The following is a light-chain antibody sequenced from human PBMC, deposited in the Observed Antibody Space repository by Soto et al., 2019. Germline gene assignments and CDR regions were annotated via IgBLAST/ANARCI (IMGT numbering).Light chain of an antibody. CDR1: QSISSY. Sequence: DIQMTQSPSSLSAFVGDSFTITCRASQSISSYLNWYQQKPGKAPNLLIYGASTLQSGVPSRFSGSGSGTDFTLTISSLQAEDFASYYCQQTRAYPSTFGGGTKV. J-gene: IGKJ4*01. CDR2: GAS. V-gene: IGKV1-39*01. CDR3: QQTRAYPST.